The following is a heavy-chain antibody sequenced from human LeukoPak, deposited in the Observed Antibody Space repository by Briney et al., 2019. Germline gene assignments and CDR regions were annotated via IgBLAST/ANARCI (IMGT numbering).Heavy chain of an antibody. V-gene: IGHV4-59*01. CDR2: IYDSGST. CDR3: ARARPTYYDFWSGYFSSYTRTHWFDP. Sequence: PSETLSLTCTVSGGSISSYYWSWIRQPPGKGLEWIGYIYDSGSTNYNPSLKSRVTISVDTSKNQFSLKLSSVTAADTAVYYCARARPTYYDFWSGYFSSYTRTHWFDPWGQGTLVTVSS. D-gene: IGHD3-3*01. CDR1: GGSISSYY. J-gene: IGHJ5*02.